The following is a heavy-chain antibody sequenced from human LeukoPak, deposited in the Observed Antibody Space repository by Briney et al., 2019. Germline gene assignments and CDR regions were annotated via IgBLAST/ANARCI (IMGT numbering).Heavy chain of an antibody. V-gene: IGHV4-59*01. J-gene: IGHJ4*02. Sequence: PSETLSLTCTVSGVSISSYYWGWIRQPPGKGLEWIGYMYYSGSTNYNPSLKSRVTISVDTSKNQFSLKLTSVTAADTAVYYCASLYSGSYDTGSFDYFNYWAREPWSPSPQ. CDR3: ASLYSGSYDTGSFDYFNY. CDR2: MYYSGST. CDR1: GVSISSYY. D-gene: IGHD1-26*01.